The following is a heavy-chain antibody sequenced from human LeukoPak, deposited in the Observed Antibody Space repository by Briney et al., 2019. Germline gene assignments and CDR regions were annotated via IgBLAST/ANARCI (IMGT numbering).Heavy chain of an antibody. J-gene: IGHJ4*02. CDR1: GFTFSSYS. V-gene: IGHV3-48*01. CDR3: ARSTDYDFWVLFDY. CDR2: ISSSSSTI. D-gene: IGHD3-3*01. Sequence: GGSLRLSCAASGFTFSSYSMNWVRQAPGKGLEWVSYISSSSSTIYYADSVKGRFTISRDNAKNSLYLQMNSLRAEDTAVYYCARSTDYDFWVLFDYWGQGTLVTVSS.